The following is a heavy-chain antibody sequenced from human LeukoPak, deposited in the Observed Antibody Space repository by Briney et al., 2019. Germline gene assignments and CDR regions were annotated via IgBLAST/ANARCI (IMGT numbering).Heavy chain of an antibody. CDR3: ARERGRRSYYYYGMDV. Sequence: GGCLRLSCTGSGFTFGDHAMSWVRQAPGKGLEWVSYISSSGSTIYYADSVKGRFTISRDNAKNSLYLQMNSLRAEDTAVYYCARERGRRSYYYYGMDVWGQGTTVTVSS. J-gene: IGHJ6*02. V-gene: IGHV3-48*03. D-gene: IGHD6-6*01. CDR2: ISSSGSTI. CDR1: GFTFGDHA.